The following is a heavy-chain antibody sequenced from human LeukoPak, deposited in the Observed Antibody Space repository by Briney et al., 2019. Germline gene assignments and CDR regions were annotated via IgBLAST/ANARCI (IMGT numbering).Heavy chain of an antibody. V-gene: IGHV5-51*01. Sequence: GESLKISCKGSGYSFTSYWIGWVRQMPGKGLEWMGIIYPGDSDTGYRPSFQGQVTISADKSISTAYLQWSSLKASDTAMYYCARRRVSYGGYFDYWGQGTLVTVSS. CDR3: ARRRVSYGGYFDY. J-gene: IGHJ4*02. CDR2: IYPGDSDT. CDR1: GYSFTSYW. D-gene: IGHD2/OR15-2a*01.